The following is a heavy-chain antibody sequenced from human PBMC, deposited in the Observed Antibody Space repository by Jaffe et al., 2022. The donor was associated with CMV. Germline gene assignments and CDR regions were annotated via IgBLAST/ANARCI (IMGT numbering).Heavy chain of an antibody. V-gene: IGHV5-10-1*03. J-gene: IGHJ4*02. D-gene: IGHD4-17*01. CDR3: ARQGRVTGDYGEFDY. CDR1: GYSFTSYW. CDR2: IDPSDSYT. Sequence: EVQLVQSGAEVKKPGESLRISCKGSGYSFTSYWISWVRQMPGKGLEWMGRIDPSDSYTNYSPSFQGHVTISADKSISTAYLQWSSLKASDTAMYYCARQGRVTGDYGEFDYWGQGTLVTVSS.